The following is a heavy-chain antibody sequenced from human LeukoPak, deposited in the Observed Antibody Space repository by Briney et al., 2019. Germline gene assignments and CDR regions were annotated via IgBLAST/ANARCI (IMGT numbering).Heavy chain of an antibody. J-gene: IGHJ4*02. CDR1: GFTFSSYA. V-gene: IGHV3-30-3*01. CDR2: ISYDGSNK. D-gene: IGHD6-13*01. CDR3: ARLSIAAAGTGDY. Sequence: GGSLRLSCAASGFTFSSYAMHWVRQAPGKGLEWVAAISYDGSNKYYADSVKGRFTISRDNSKNTLYLQMNSLRAEDTAVYYCARLSIAAAGTGDYWGQGTLVTVSS.